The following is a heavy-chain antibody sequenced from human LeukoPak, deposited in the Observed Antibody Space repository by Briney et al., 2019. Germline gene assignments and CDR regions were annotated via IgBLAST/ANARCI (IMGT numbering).Heavy chain of an antibody. J-gene: IGHJ4*02. Sequence: GGSLRLSCAASGFTFSSNWMSWVRQAPGQGLQWVANMDQDGSEKNYVDSVRGRFTISRDNAKNSVYLQMNSLRAEDTAVYYCVRDRGFSTFDYWGQGTLVTVSS. CDR2: MDQDGSEK. D-gene: IGHD3-3*02. CDR1: GFTFSSNW. V-gene: IGHV3-7*01. CDR3: VRDRGFSTFDY.